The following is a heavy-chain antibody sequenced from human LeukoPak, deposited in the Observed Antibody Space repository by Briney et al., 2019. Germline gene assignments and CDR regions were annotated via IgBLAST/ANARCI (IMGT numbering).Heavy chain of an antibody. CDR2: IIPILGIA. Sequence: ASVKVSCKASGGTFSSYAISWVRQAPGQGLEWVGRIIPILGIANYAQKFQGRVTITADKSTSTAYMELSSLRSEDTAVYYCARQEGGSAPNLFDHWGQGTLVTVSS. V-gene: IGHV1-69*04. D-gene: IGHD5-12*01. CDR1: GGTFSSYA. CDR3: ARQEGGSAPNLFDH. J-gene: IGHJ4*02.